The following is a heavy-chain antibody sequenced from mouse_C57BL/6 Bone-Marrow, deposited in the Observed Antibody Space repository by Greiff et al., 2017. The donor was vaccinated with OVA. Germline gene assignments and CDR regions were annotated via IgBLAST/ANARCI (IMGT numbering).Heavy chain of an antibody. CDR2: INPSTGGT. V-gene: IGHV1-42*01. CDR3: ARRSGAWFAD. CDR1: GYSFTGYY. J-gene: IGHJ3*01. Sequence: EVQLQQSGPELVKPGASVKISCKASGYSFTGYYMNWVKQSPEKSLEWIGEINPSTGGTTYNQKFKAKATLTVDKSSSTAYMQLKSLTSEDSAVYYCARRSGAWFADWGQGTLVTVSA.